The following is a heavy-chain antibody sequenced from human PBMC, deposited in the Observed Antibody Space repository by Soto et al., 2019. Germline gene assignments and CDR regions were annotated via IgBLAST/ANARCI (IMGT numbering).Heavy chain of an antibody. V-gene: IGHV4-34*01. CDR3: GRARWGGYSGTRGFDY. D-gene: IGHD5-12*01. CDR1: GGSFSGYY. J-gene: IGHJ4*02. Sequence: QVQLQQWGAGLLKPSETLSLTCAVYGGSFSGYYWSWIRQPPGKGLEWIGEINHSGSTNYNPSLKWRVNISVEPSKDQFSLELRSVAAADPGVDYWGRARWGGYSGTRGFDYWGQGTLVTVSS. CDR2: INHSGST.